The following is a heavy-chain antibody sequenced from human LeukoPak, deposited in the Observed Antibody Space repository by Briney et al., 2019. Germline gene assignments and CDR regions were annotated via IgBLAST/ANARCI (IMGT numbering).Heavy chain of an antibody. CDR2: INTYNGNT. J-gene: IGHJ5*02. CDR1: GYTFTNYG. D-gene: IGHD3-10*01. V-gene: IGHV1-18*01. Sequence: GASVKVSCKASGYTFTNYGITWMRQAPGQGLEWMGWINTYNGNTNYAQKLQGRVTITTDTSTGTAYMELRSLRSDDTAVFYCAPGPGWFDPWGQGTLVTVSS. CDR3: APGPGWFDP.